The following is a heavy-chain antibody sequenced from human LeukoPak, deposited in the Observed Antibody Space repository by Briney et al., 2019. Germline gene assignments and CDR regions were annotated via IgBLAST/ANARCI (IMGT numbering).Heavy chain of an antibody. V-gene: IGHV1-69*05. CDR3: ASGSRLPYFDY. CDR2: IIPIFGTA. CDR1: GGTFSSYA. D-gene: IGHD2-15*01. J-gene: IGHJ4*02. Sequence: SVKVSCKASGGTFSSYAISWVRQAPGQGREWMGRIIPIFGTANYAQRFQGRVTITTDESTSTAYMELSSLRSEDTAVYYCASGSRLPYFDYWGQGTLVTVSS.